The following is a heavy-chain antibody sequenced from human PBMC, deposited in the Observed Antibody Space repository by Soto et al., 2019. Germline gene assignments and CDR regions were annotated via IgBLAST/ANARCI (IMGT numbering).Heavy chain of an antibody. V-gene: IGHV3-30*03. J-gene: IGHJ6*02. D-gene: IGHD1-1*01. CDR2: ISYDGSNK. CDR1: GFTFSSYG. Sequence: QVQLVESGGGVVQPGRSLRLSCAASGFTFSSYGMHWVRQAPGKGLEWVAVISYDGSNKYYADSVKGRFTISRDNSKNTLYLQMNSLRAEDTAVYYCARGQQLERRRAYYYYGMDVWGQGTTVTVSS. CDR3: ARGQQLERRRAYYYYGMDV.